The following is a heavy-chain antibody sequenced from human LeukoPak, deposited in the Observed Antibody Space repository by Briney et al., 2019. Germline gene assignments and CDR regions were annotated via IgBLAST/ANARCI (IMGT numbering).Heavy chain of an antibody. CDR2: INHSGST. Sequence: PSETLSLTCTVSGGSISSYYWSWIRQPPGKGLEWIGEINHSGSTNYNPSLKSRVTISVDTSKDQFSLKLSSVTAADTAVYYCARERRDGYNGMFDYWGQGTLVTVSS. D-gene: IGHD5-24*01. CDR1: GGSISSYY. J-gene: IGHJ4*02. CDR3: ARERRDGYNGMFDY. V-gene: IGHV4-34*01.